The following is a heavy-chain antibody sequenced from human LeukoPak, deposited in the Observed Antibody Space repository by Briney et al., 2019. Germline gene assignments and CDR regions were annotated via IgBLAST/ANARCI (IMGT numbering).Heavy chain of an antibody. CDR3: AKGPSDIVVSYYGMDV. CDR1: GFTFSSYA. Sequence: PGGFLRLSCAASGFTFSSYAMSWVRQAPGKGLEWVSTINGGGVNTHYADSVGGRFTISRDNSKNTLFLQMNSLRDEDTAVYYCAKGPSDIVVSYYGMDVWGQGTTVTVSS. J-gene: IGHJ6*02. V-gene: IGHV3-23*01. D-gene: IGHD5-12*01. CDR2: INGGGVNT.